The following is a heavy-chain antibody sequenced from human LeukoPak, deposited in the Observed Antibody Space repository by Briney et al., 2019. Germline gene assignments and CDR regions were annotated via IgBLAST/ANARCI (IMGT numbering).Heavy chain of an antibody. CDR2: IPASGGST. J-gene: IGHJ4*02. CDR1: GFTFSSYA. CDR3: AKESSGGWYFDY. D-gene: IGHD6-19*01. V-gene: IGHV3-23*01. Sequence: GGSLRLSCAASGFTFSSYAMSWVRQAPGKGLEWVSSIPASGGSTYYADSVKGRFTISRDNSKNSLYLQMNSLRAEDTAVYYCAKESSGGWYFDYWGQGTLVTVSS.